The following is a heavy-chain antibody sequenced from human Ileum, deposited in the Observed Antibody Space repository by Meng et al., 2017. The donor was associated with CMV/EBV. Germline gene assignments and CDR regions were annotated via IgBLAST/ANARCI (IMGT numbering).Heavy chain of an antibody. CDR3: ARNYGSGNWNFFHY. D-gene: IGHD3-10*01. CDR2: IYTSGTT. CDR1: GGSISNYY. J-gene: IGHJ4*02. Sequence: QGQLQESGPGLVTTSGPLSLTCYVSGGSISNYYWSWIRQPAGKGLEWIAHIYTSGTTNYNPSLKSRVTMSVDTSRNQFSLKLTSVTAADTAVYYCARNYGSGNWNFFHYWGQGTLVTVSS. V-gene: IGHV4-4*07.